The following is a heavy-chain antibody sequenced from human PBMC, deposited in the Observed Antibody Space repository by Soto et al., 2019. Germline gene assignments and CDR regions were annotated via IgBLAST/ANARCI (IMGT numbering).Heavy chain of an antibody. CDR3: AKETDYSMEYYFDY. V-gene: IGHV3-30*18. CDR1: GFTFSSYG. J-gene: IGHJ4*02. D-gene: IGHD4-4*01. Sequence: GGSLRLSCAASGFTFSSYGMHWVRQAPGKGLEWVAVISYDGSNKYYADSVKGRFTISRDNSKNTLYLQMNSLRAEDTAVYYCAKETDYSMEYYFDYWGQGTLVTVSS. CDR2: ISYDGSNK.